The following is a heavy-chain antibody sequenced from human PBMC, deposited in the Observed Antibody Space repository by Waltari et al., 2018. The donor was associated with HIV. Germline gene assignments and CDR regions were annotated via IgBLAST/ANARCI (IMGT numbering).Heavy chain of an antibody. J-gene: IGHJ4*02. D-gene: IGHD2-15*01. Sequence: QVQLVQSGAEVKKPGASVKVSCKASGYTFTGYYMHWVRQAPGQGLEWMGRSNPNSGGTNYAQKFQGRVTMTRDTSISTAYMELSRLRSDDTAVYYCARTPRGLGYCSGGSCSNDYWGQGTLVTVSS. CDR3: ARTPRGLGYCSGGSCSNDY. CDR2: SNPNSGGT. V-gene: IGHV1-2*06. CDR1: GYTFTGYY.